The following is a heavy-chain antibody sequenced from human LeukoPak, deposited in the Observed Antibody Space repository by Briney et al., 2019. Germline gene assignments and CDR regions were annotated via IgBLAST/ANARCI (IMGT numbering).Heavy chain of an antibody. CDR1: GGSFSGYY. D-gene: IGHD3-22*01. CDR2: INHSGST. Sequence: SETLSLTCAVYGGSFSGYYWSWIRQPPGKGLEWIGEINHSGSTNYNPSLKSRVTISVDTSKNQFSLKLSSVTAADTAVYYCARAGYYYDSSGYFDFDYWGQGTPVTVSS. V-gene: IGHV4-34*01. J-gene: IGHJ4*02. CDR3: ARAGYYYDSSGYFDFDY.